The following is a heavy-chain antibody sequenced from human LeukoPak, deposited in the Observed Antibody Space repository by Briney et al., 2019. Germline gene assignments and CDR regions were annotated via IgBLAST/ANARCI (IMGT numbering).Heavy chain of an antibody. J-gene: IGHJ5*02. CDR3: ARGGTYYYDSSGCS. D-gene: IGHD3-22*01. CDR2: IYYSGST. CDR1: GGSMNNYY. Sequence: SETLSLTCTVSGGSMNNYYWSWIRQPPGRGLEWIGYIYYSGSTNYNPSLKSRVTISVDTSKNQLSLKLRFVNAADTAVYYCARGGTYYYDSSGCSWGQGTLVTVSS. V-gene: IGHV4-59*01.